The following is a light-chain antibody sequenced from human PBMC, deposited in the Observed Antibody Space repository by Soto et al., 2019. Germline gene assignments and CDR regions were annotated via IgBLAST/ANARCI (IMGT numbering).Light chain of an antibody. CDR2: YDR. Sequence: SYELTQPPSVSVAPGKTTRITCGATNIGSKSVHWYQQKPGQAPVLGISYDRDRPSEIPERFSGSNSGNTDTLTISRVEAGDEADYYCQVWDSRSDHYVFGTGTKVTVL. V-gene: IGLV3-21*04. CDR1: NIGSKS. J-gene: IGLJ1*01. CDR3: QVWDSRSDHYV.